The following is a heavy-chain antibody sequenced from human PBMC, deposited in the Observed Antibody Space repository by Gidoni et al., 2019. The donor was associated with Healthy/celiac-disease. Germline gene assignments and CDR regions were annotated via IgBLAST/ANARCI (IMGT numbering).Heavy chain of an antibody. CDR2: ISSSGSTI. V-gene: IGHV3-48*03. J-gene: IGHJ6*02. Sequence: EVQLVESGGGLVQPGGSLRLSCAASGFTFSSYEMNWVRQAPGKGLEWVSYISSSGSTIYYADSVKGRFTISRDNAKNSLYLQMNSLRAEDTAVYYCARATNYYYYYGMDVWGQGTTVTVSS. CDR1: GFTFSSYE. CDR3: ARATNYYYYYGMDV.